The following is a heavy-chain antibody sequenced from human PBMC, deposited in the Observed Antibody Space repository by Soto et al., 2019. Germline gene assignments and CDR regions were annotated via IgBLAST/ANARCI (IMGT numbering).Heavy chain of an antibody. J-gene: IGHJ5*02. CDR3: ARDLGGWYWFDP. V-gene: IGHV4-59*01. CDR2: IYSSGST. D-gene: IGHD6-19*01. Sequence: QVQLQESGPRLVKPSETLSLTCTVSGGSISRYYWNWIRQPPGKGLQWIGYIYSSGSTMYNPSLKSRVTMSVDTSKNQFSLKLNSVTAADTAVYYCARDLGGWYWFDPWGQGTLVTVSS. CDR1: GGSISRYY.